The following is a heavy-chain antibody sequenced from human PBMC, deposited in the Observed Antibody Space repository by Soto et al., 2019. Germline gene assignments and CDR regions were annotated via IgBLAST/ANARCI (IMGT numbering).Heavy chain of an antibody. CDR3: AKGFIVVVTVLRPDDAFDV. D-gene: IGHD2-21*02. J-gene: IGHJ3*01. Sequence: EVQLLESGGGLVQPGGSLRLSCAASGFTFGNYGMNWVRQAPGKGLEWVSGISGGGGSTYYADSVKGRFTISRDPSKNTVFLEMHSLRAEDTAVYYCAKGFIVVVTVLRPDDAFDVWGQGTLVTVSS. CDR1: GFTFGNYG. V-gene: IGHV3-23*01. CDR2: ISGGGGST.